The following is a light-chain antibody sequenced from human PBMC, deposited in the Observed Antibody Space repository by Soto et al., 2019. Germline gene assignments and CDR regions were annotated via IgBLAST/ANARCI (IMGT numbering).Light chain of an antibody. V-gene: IGKV1-5*01. Sequence: DIQMTQSPSTLSASIGDRVTITCRASQSMNDWLAWYQQKPGKAPKVLIYDASSLQSGVPSRFSGSRSGTEFSLTIDSLQPDDVATYYCLRYNAFDQTVGQGTKVDIK. CDR1: QSMNDW. CDR3: LRYNAFDQT. J-gene: IGKJ1*01. CDR2: DAS.